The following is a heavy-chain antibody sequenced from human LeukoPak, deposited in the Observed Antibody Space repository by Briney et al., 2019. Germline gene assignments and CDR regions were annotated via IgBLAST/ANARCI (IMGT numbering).Heavy chain of an antibody. D-gene: IGHD1-26*01. J-gene: IGHJ5*02. CDR2: IYHSGST. CDR3: ARELLGHGWFDP. Sequence: SQTLSLTCAVSGGSISSGGYSWSRIRQPPGKGLEWIGYIYHSGSTYYNPSLKSRVTISVDRSKNQFSLKLSSVTAADTAVYYCARELLGHGWFDPWGQGTLVTVSS. CDR1: GGSISSGGYS. V-gene: IGHV4-30-2*01.